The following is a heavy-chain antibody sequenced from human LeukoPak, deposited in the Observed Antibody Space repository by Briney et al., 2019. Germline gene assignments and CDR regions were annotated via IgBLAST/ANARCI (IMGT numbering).Heavy chain of an antibody. J-gene: IGHJ6*03. CDR3: ARALFDYYYYYMDV. Sequence: SETLSLTCTVSGGSISSSSYYWGWIPQPPGKGLEWIGSIYYSGSTYYNPSLKSRVTISVDTSKNQFSLKLSSVTAADTAVYYCARALFDYYYYYMDVWGKGTTVTVSS. V-gene: IGHV4-39*01. CDR1: GGSISSSSYY. CDR2: IYYSGST. D-gene: IGHD3-3*01.